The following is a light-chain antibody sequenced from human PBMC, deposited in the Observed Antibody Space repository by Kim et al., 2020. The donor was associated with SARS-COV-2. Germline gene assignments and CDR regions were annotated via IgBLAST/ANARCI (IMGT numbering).Light chain of an antibody. CDR3: QQRSTWPWT. V-gene: IGKV3-11*01. CDR2: DAS. J-gene: IGKJ1*01. Sequence: EIVLTQSPATLSLSPGERATLSCRASQSVSRYLAWYQHKLGQAPRLLIYDASNRATGIPARFSGSGSGTDFTLAISSLEPEDFGIYYCQQRSTWPWTFGQGTKVEIK. CDR1: QSVSRY.